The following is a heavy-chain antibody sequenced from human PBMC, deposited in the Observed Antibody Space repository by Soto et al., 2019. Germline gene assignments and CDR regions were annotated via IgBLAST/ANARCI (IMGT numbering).Heavy chain of an antibody. Sequence: QLQLQESGPGLVKPSETLSLTCTVSGGSISSSSYYWGWIRQPPGKGLEWIGSIYYSGSTYYNPSLKSRVTRSVDTSKNQISLKLSSVTAADTAVYYCARQDMTTVTPNGMDVWGQGTTVTVSS. CDR3: ARQDMTTVTPNGMDV. CDR1: GGSISSSSYY. D-gene: IGHD4-17*01. J-gene: IGHJ6*02. V-gene: IGHV4-39*01. CDR2: IYYSGST.